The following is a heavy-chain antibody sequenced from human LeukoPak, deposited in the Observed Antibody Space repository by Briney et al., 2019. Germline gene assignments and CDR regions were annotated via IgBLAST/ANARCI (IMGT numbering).Heavy chain of an antibody. CDR1: GFTFSSYS. D-gene: IGHD4-11*01. V-gene: IGHV3-21*01. CDR3: ARDRFGLQSHTDY. CDR2: ISSSSSYI. J-gene: IGHJ4*02. Sequence: GGSLRLSCAASGFTFSSYSMNWVRQAPGKGLEWVSSISSSSSYIYYADSVKGRFTISRDNAKNSLYLQMNSLRAEDTAVYYCARDRFGLQSHTDYWGQGTLVTVSS.